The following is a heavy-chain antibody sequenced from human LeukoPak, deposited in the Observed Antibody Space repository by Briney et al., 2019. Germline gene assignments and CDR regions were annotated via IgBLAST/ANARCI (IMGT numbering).Heavy chain of an antibody. Sequence: GGSLRLSCVASGFTFSSYAMSWVRQAPGKGLEWVSAISGSGGSTYYADSVKGRFTISRDNSKNTLYLQMNSLRAEDTAVYYCAKNYDFWSGYYLGAFDIWGQGTMVTVSS. CDR3: AKNYDFWSGYYLGAFDI. J-gene: IGHJ3*02. V-gene: IGHV3-23*01. CDR2: ISGSGGST. CDR1: GFTFSSYA. D-gene: IGHD3-3*01.